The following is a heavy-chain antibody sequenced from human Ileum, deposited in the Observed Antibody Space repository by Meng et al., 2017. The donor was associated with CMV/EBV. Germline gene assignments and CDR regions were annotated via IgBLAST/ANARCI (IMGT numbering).Heavy chain of an antibody. V-gene: IGHV1-2*02. CDR2: INPNSGGT. Sequence: ASVKVSCKASGYTFTRYYMHWVRQAPGQGLEWMGWINPNSGGTNYAQKFQGRVTMTRDTSISTAYMELSRLRSDDTAVYYCARVPLWVGEPDRHFDYWGQGTLVTVSS. J-gene: IGHJ4*02. D-gene: IGHD3-10*01. CDR1: GYTFTRYY. CDR3: ARVPLWVGEPDRHFDY.